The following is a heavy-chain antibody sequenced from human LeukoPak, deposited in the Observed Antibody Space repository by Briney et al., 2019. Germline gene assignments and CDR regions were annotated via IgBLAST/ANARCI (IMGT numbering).Heavy chain of an antibody. D-gene: IGHD3-16*02. CDR1: GFTFSSYS. CDR2: ISSSSSTI. V-gene: IGHV3-48*01. CDR3: AREQLFNTLNYDYVWGSYRMMYYFDY. Sequence: GGSLRLSCAASGFTFSSYSMNWVRQAPGKGLEWVSYISSSSSTIYYADSVKGRFTIPRDNAKNSLYLQMNSLRAEDTAVYYCAREQLFNTLNYDYVWGSYRMMYYFDYWGQGTLVTVSS. J-gene: IGHJ4*02.